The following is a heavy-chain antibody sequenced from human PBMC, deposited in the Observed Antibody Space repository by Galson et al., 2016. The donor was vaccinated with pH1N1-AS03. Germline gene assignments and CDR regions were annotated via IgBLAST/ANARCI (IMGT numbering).Heavy chain of an antibody. D-gene: IGHD3-10*01. CDR3: ARGGISYGSGSYYPAFDY. Sequence: SVKVSCKASGGTFSNYVISWVRQAPGQGLEWMGGINPAFGTTKYAQKFQGRVTITADESTSTAYMELSSLRSEDTAVYYCARGGISYGSGSYYPAFDYWGQGTLVTVSS. CDR2: INPAFGTT. V-gene: IGHV1-69*13. CDR1: GGTFSNYV. J-gene: IGHJ4*02.